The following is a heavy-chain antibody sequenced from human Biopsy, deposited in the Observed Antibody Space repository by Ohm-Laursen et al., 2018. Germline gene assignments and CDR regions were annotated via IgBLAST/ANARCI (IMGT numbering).Heavy chain of an antibody. V-gene: IGHV4-4*07. CDR1: GASMTGYF. J-gene: IGHJ3*01. CDR3: AREDEGLLRALDL. D-gene: IGHD3-3*01. CDR2: IYTIGDT. Sequence: SQTLSLTCPVSGASMTGYFWTWVRQPAGKGLEWIGHIYTIGDTTYNPSLESRVTMSLDTSENQFSLKMTSLTAADTAVYFCAREDEGLLRALDLWGQGTMVTVAS.